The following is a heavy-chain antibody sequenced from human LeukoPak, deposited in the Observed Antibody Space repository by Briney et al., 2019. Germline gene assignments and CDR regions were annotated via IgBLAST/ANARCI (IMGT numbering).Heavy chain of an antibody. CDR3: ARVRVLAMDV. J-gene: IGHJ6*02. D-gene: IGHD4-17*01. CDR1: GFTLSGYE. Sequence: GGSLRLSCAASGFTLSGYEMNWVRQAPGRGLEWVSYISAGGSTIHYADSVKGRFIISRDNAKKSLYLQMNSLRAEDTAVYHCARVRVLAMDVWGQGTTVIVSS. V-gene: IGHV3-48*03. CDR2: ISAGGSTI.